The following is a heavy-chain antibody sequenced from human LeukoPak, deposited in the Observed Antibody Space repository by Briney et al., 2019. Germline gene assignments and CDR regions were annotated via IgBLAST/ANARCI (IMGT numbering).Heavy chain of an antibody. CDR2: IIPIFGTA. V-gene: IGHV1-69*05. Sequence: SVKVSCKASGGTFSSYAISWVRQAPGQGLEWMGGIIPIFGTANYAQKFQGRVTITTDESTSTAYMELSSLRSEDTAVYYCARNDYGGNSALYYYYMDVWGKGATVTVSS. CDR3: ARNDYGGNSALYYYYMDV. D-gene: IGHD4-23*01. CDR1: GGTFSSYA. J-gene: IGHJ6*03.